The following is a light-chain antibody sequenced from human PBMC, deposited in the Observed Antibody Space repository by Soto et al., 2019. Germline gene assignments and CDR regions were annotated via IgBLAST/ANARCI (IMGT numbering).Light chain of an antibody. CDR1: SSDVGDYNY. CDR3: CSYAGSYTLWV. CDR2: DVN. J-gene: IGLJ3*02. V-gene: IGLV2-11*01. Sequence: ALTQPRSVSGSPGQSVTISCTGTSSDVGDYNYVSWYQQHPGKAPKLMIYDVNKRPSGVPDRFSGSKSGNTASLTISGLQAEDEADYYCCSYAGSYTLWVFGGGTKLTVL.